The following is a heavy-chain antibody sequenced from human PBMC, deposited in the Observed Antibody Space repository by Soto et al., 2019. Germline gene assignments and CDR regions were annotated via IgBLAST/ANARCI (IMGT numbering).Heavy chain of an antibody. Sequence: QLQLQESGPGLVKPSETLSLTCTVSGGSISSSSYYWGWIRQPPGKGLEWIGSIYYSGSTYYNPSLKSRVTISVDTSKNQFSLKLSSVTAADTAVYYCARLGYCSGVSCGRTNWFDPWGQGTLVTVSS. CDR3: ARLGYCSGVSCGRTNWFDP. V-gene: IGHV4-39*01. CDR2: IYYSGST. J-gene: IGHJ5*02. CDR1: GGSISSSSYY. D-gene: IGHD2-15*01.